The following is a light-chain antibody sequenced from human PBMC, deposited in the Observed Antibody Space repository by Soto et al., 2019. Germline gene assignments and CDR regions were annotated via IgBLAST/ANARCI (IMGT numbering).Light chain of an antibody. Sequence: EIVLTHSPGTLSLSPCERATLSCSASQSVSNNYLAWYQQKPGQAPRLLIHGATTRATGIPARFSGSGSGTEFTLTISSLQSEDFAVYYCQQYNNWPRTFGQGTKVDI. CDR2: GAT. V-gene: IGKV3-15*01. J-gene: IGKJ1*01. CDR1: QSVSNN. CDR3: QQYNNWPRT.